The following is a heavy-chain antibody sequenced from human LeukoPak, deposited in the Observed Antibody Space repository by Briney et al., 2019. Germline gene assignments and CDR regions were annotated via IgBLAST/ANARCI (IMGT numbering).Heavy chain of an antibody. CDR1: GGSFSGYY. CDR3: ARDDLDKGNYFDY. J-gene: IGHJ4*02. V-gene: IGHV4-34*01. D-gene: IGHD3-10*01. Sequence: PSETLSLTCAGYGGSFSGYYWSWLRQPPGKGLEWIGEINHSGSTNYNPSLKSRVTISVDTSKNQFSLKLSSVTAADTAVYYCARDDLDKGNYFDYWGQGTLVTVSS. CDR2: INHSGST.